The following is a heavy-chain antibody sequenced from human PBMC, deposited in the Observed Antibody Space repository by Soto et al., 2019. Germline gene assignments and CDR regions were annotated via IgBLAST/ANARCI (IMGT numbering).Heavy chain of an antibody. Sequence: GGSLRLSCAASGFTFDDYAMHWVRQVPGKGLEWVSGINWNSGSIGYGDSVKGRFTISRDNSNNTLSLQMHILRVEDTAVYFCAKGGYYSLFDIWGQGTVVTVSS. CDR1: GFTFDDYA. CDR3: AKGGYYSLFDI. CDR2: INWNSGSI. D-gene: IGHD3-16*01. V-gene: IGHV3-9*01. J-gene: IGHJ3*02.